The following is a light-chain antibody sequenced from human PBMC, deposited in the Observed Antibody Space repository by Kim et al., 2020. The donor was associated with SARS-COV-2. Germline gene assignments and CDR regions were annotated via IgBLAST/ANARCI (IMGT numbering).Light chain of an antibody. V-gene: IGKV1-33*01. J-gene: IGKJ4*01. Sequence: DIQITQSPSSLSASVGDRVTITCQASQDISDDLNWYQQKPGKAPKLLISDASDLEPGVPSRFSGSGSRTDFTFTISSLQPEDIATYYCQQYDNFPRTFGGGTKVDIK. CDR2: DAS. CDR1: QDISDD. CDR3: QQYDNFPRT.